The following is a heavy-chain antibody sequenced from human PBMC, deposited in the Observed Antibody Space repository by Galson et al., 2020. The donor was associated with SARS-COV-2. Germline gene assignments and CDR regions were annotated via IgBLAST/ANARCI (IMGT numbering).Heavy chain of an antibody. Sequence: GESLKISCAASGFAFNNYAMSWVRQAPGKGLEWVSTIIATGTTYYVDSVKGRFTISRDNSKNTVYLQMNTLRAEDTAVYYCARDRASSDIGYYDILTGFNYYYYMDVWGKGTTVTVSS. CDR1: GFAFNNYA. V-gene: IGHV3-23*01. CDR2: IIATGTT. CDR3: ARDRASSDIGYYDILTGFNYYYYMDV. D-gene: IGHD3-9*01. J-gene: IGHJ6*03.